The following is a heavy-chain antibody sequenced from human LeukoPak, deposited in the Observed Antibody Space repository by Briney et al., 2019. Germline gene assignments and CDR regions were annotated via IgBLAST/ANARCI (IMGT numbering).Heavy chain of an antibody. Sequence: GGSLRLSCTASGFTFSNFAMSWVRQAPGEGLGWVSIISGSGADTYYSDSVKGRFTISRDNSKNTLYLQMNSLRAEDTAVYYCAKPHGVGYLGQGTLVTVSS. J-gene: IGHJ4*02. CDR1: GFTFSNFA. V-gene: IGHV3-23*01. D-gene: IGHD4-17*01. CDR2: ISGSGADT. CDR3: AKPHGVGY.